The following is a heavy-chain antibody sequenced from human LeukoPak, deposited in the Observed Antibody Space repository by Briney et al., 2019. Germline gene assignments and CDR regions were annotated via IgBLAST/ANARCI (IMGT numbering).Heavy chain of an antibody. V-gene: IGHV1-46*01. D-gene: IGHD3-3*01. J-gene: IGHJ6*03. Sequence: ASVKVSCRASGYTFTSYYMHWVRQAPGQGLEWMGIINPSGGSTSYAQKFQGRVTITRNTSISTAYMELSSLRSEDTAVYYCARGLRFRVYYYYMDVWGKGTTVTVSS. CDR3: ARGLRFRVYYYYMDV. CDR1: GYTFTSYY. CDR2: INPSGGST.